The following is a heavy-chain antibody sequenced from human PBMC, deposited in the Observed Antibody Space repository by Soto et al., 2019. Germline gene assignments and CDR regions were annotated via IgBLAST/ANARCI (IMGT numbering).Heavy chain of an antibody. J-gene: IGHJ4*02. CDR3: TRSAISPYGGLIGPFDY. CDR1: GYTFTAYA. D-gene: IGHD3-16*02. V-gene: IGHV1-3*05. Sequence: QVQLAQSGAEERKPGASVKVSCEATGYTFTAYAMHWVRQAPGQRLEWMGWINPANGNTKYSQKFQGRLTITSDTSAKTVYMELSSLTAEDTAMYYWTRSAISPYGGLIGPFDYWGQGNLVTVSS. CDR2: INPANGNT.